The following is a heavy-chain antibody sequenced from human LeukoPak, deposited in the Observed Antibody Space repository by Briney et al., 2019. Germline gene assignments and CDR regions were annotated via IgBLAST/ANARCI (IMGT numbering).Heavy chain of an antibody. CDR1: GFTFSSYA. CDR2: ISGSGGST. CDR3: AKGGYYDFWSGYSIHNY. D-gene: IGHD3-3*01. J-gene: IGHJ4*02. V-gene: IGHV3-23*01. Sequence: TGGSLRLSCAASGFTFSSYAMSWVRQAPGKGLEWVSAISGSGGSTYYADSVKGRFTISRDNSKNTLYLQMNSLRAEDTAVYYCAKGGYYDFWSGYSIHNYWGQGTLVAVSS.